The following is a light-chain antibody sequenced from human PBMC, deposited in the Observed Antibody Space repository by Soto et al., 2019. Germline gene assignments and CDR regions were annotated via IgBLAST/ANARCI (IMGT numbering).Light chain of an antibody. J-gene: IGKJ1*01. Sequence: EIVMTQSPPSLTVTPGEPASISCRSSQRLLHSNGNTFLDWYLQKPGQSPQLLIYLGSNRDSGVPDRFSGSGSGTYFTLNISRVEAEDVGIYYCMQGTHWPRTFGQGTKVDIK. CDR2: LGS. V-gene: IGKV2-28*01. CDR3: MQGTHWPRT. CDR1: QRLLHSNGNTF.